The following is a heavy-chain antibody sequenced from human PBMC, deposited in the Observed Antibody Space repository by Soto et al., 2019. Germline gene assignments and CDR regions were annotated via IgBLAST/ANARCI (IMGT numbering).Heavy chain of an antibody. D-gene: IGHD4-4*01. CDR3: ARFHYSGSR. Sequence: EVQLVESGGVLVPLGGSLILSCTASGFSFSSYAMHWDRHTPGKGPEWVSSISSTAYFKDYPDSLRGRFTISRDNDNNSVYLQMVDLRVEDTGVYYCARFHYSGSRWGPGTLVTVS. V-gene: IGHV3-21*02. CDR1: GFSFSSYA. CDR2: ISSTAYFK. J-gene: IGHJ4*01.